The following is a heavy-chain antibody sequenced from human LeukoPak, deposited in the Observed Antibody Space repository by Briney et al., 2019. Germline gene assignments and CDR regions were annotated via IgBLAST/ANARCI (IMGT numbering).Heavy chain of an antibody. J-gene: IGHJ4*02. CDR1: GFTFDEYA. V-gene: IGHV3-9*01. Sequence: SLRLSCAASGFTFDEYAMHWVRQAPGGGVEWVPGISWNSGSIGYADSVKARFTISRDNAKNSLYLHMSSLRAEDTALYYCAKRRSGWYYFDYWGQGTLVTVSS. D-gene: IGHD6-19*01. CDR3: AKRRSGWYYFDY. CDR2: ISWNSGSI.